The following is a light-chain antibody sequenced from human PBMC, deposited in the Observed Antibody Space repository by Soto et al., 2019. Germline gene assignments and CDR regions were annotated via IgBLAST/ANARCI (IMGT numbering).Light chain of an antibody. CDR2: GAS. CDR3: QQYGTSPGLFT. Sequence: ENALTQSPGTLSSSPGEGATLSCRASQSVSGTYLAWYQQKPGQAPRLLIYGASNRATGIPDRFSGSGSVTDLTLTIRRLEPEDFAVYYCQQYGTSPGLFTFGPGTKVDIK. V-gene: IGKV3-20*01. CDR1: QSVSGTY. J-gene: IGKJ3*01.